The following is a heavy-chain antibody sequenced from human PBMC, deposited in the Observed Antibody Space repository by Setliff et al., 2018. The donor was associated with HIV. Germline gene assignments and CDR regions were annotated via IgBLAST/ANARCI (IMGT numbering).Heavy chain of an antibody. V-gene: IGHV4-59*12. J-gene: IGHJ6*02. D-gene: IGHD2-21*01. CDR2: IYYSGST. CDR1: GVSISSYY. CDR3: ARSYCGGGLCFRGLDL. Sequence: SETLSLTCTVSGVSISSYYWSWIRQPPGKGLEWIGYIYYSGSTNYNPSLKSRVTISVDTSKNKFSLKLSSVTAADTAVYYCARSYCGGGLCFRGLDLWGQGTTVTVSS.